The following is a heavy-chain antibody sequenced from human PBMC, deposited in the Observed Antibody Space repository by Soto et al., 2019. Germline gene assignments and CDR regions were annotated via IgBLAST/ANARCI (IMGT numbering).Heavy chain of an antibody. CDR2: ISNSGSST. Sequence: GGSLRLSCTASEFTFINFDMNWVRQAPGKGLEWVSGISNSGSSTYYADSVKGRFTISRDNSKNTLYLQLNSLRTEDTAVYYCAKGSWVHHGSEGGNWLDPWGQGTLVTVSS. J-gene: IGHJ5*02. CDR1: EFTFINFD. D-gene: IGHD3-10*01. V-gene: IGHV3-23*01. CDR3: AKGSWVHHGSEGGNWLDP.